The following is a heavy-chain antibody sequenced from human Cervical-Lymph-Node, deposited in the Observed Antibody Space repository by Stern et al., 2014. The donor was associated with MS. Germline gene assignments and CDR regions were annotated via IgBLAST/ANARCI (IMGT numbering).Heavy chain of an antibody. CDR2: ISNTGET. D-gene: IGHD3-16*01. Sequence: QLQLQESGPGLVKPSETLSLTCTVSGAPIVLGPVYWTWIRQHPGKGLEWIGYISNTGETDHNPSLQSRIIISIDPSENQFSLRLNSVSGADTAVYFCARSGIYGLHYFDSWGQGALVTVSS. CDR1: GAPIVLGPVY. J-gene: IGHJ4*02. V-gene: IGHV4-31*03. CDR3: ARSGIYGLHYFDS.